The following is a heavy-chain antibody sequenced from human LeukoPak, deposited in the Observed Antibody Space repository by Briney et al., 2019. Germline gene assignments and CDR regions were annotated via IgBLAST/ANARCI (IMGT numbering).Heavy chain of an antibody. V-gene: IGHV3-23*01. CDR1: GFTFSSYG. CDR2: ISGSGGST. D-gene: IGHD2-21*02. J-gene: IGHJ4*02. CDR3: AKDQRGVAYCGGDCYPYFDY. Sequence: GGSLRLSCAASGFTFSSYGMSWVRQAPGKGLEWVSAISGSGGSTYYADSVKGRFTISRDNSKNTLYLQMNSLRAEDTAVYYCAKDQRGVAYCGGDCYPYFDYWGQGTLVTVSS.